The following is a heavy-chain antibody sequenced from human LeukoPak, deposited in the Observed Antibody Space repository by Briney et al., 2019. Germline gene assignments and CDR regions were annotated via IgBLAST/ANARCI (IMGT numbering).Heavy chain of an antibody. V-gene: IGHV4-61*02. CDR2: IYTSGST. Sequence: SETLSLTCTVSGGSISSGSYYWSWIRQPAGKGLEWIGRIYTSGSTNYNPSLKSRATISVDTSKNQFSLKLSSVTAADTAVYYCARNRPDGYSGSYYFDYWGQGTLVTVSS. CDR3: ARNRPDGYSGSYYFDY. J-gene: IGHJ4*02. CDR1: GGSISSGSYY. D-gene: IGHD1-26*01.